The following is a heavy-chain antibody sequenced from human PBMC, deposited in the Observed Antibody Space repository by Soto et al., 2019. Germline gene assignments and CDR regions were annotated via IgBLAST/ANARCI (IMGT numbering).Heavy chain of an antibody. CDR1: GFTFSNYS. Sequence: GGSLRLSCAASGFTFSNYSMNWVRQAPGKGLEWVSSISGSSSYISHADSVKGRFTISRDNAKNSLYLQMNSLRAEDTAVYYCARDRVYDSSGYFDYWGQGTLVTVSS. J-gene: IGHJ4*02. V-gene: IGHV3-21*01. CDR3: ARDRVYDSSGYFDY. D-gene: IGHD3-22*01. CDR2: ISGSSSYI.